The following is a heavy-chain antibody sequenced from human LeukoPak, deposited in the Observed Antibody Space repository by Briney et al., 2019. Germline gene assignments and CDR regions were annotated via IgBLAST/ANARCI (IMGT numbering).Heavy chain of an antibody. Sequence: GGSLRLSCSASGFTYSNYAMSWVRQAPGKGLEWVSTISGTGGSAKYADSVKGRFTFSRDNSKDTLYLQMNGLRAEDTAVYYCAKDQGGRYYDILAGYYPENFFDYWGQGTLVTVSS. CDR2: ISGTGGSA. CDR3: AKDQGGRYYDILAGYYPENFFDY. D-gene: IGHD3-9*01. CDR1: GFTYSNYA. V-gene: IGHV3-23*01. J-gene: IGHJ4*02.